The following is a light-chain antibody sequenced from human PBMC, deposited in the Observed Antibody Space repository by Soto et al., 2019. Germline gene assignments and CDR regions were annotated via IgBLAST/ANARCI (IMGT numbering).Light chain of an antibody. CDR2: KAS. V-gene: IGKV1-5*03. CDR1: QSISSW. J-gene: IGKJ1*01. CDR3: QQYTSYSQT. Sequence: DIQMTQSPSTLSASVGDRVTITCRASQSISSWLAWYQQKPGKAPKLLIYKASSLESGVPSRFSGSGSSKEFTRTSSGRQLDYVATYYCQQYTSYSQTCRQGPKVEI.